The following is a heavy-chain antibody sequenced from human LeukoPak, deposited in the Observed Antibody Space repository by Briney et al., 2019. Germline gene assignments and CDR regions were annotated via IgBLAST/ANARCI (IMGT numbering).Heavy chain of an antibody. CDR1: DGSISDWY. Sequence: PSETLSLTCTVTDGSISDWYWSWIRQSPGKGLEWIAYFYYSGTSRYNPSRKGRVAVSGDTSKNQFSLKLTSVTAADTAVYYCARHYYGDVYYFDFWGQGTLVTVSS. V-gene: IGHV4-59*08. CDR2: FYYSGTS. CDR3: ARHYYGDVYYFDF. J-gene: IGHJ4*02. D-gene: IGHD4-17*01.